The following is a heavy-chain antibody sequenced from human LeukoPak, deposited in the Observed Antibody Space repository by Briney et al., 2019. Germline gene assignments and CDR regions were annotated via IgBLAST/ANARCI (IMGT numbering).Heavy chain of an antibody. CDR2: ISYDGSNK. D-gene: IGHD3-3*01. V-gene: IGHV3-30-3*01. CDR3: ARGGQGYDLNWFDP. Sequence: GGSLRLSCAASGFTFSSYTIHWVRQAPGKGLEWVTIISYDGSNKYYADSVKGRFTISRDNSKNTLYLQMNSLRAEDTAVYYCARGGQGYDLNWFDPWGQGTLVTASS. CDR1: GFTFSSYT. J-gene: IGHJ5*02.